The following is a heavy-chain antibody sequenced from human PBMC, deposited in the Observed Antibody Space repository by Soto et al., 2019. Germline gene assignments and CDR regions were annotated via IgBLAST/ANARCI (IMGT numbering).Heavy chain of an antibody. V-gene: IGHV3-43*01. CDR2: ISWDGGDT. CDR1: GFTFDDYT. J-gene: IGHJ6*02. CDR3: AKDKANYYGMDA. Sequence: GGSLRLSCAASGFTFDDYTMHWVRQAPGKGLEWVSLISWDGGDTYYADSVKGRFTTSRDNSKNSLYLQMNSLGTEDTALYYCAKDKANYYGMDAWGQGTTVTVSS.